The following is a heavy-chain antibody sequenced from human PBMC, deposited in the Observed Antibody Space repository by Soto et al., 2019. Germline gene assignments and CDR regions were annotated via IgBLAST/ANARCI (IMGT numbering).Heavy chain of an antibody. D-gene: IGHD5-12*01. CDR1: GFTFITYN. J-gene: IGHJ3*02. V-gene: IGHV3-21*01. CDR3: ARGVDIVATISAFDT. Sequence: PGGSLRLSCAASGFTFITYNMNWVRQTPGKGLEWVSSISSTSSYIYYADSVKGRFTISRDNAKNSLYLQMNSLRAEDTAVYYCARGVDIVATISAFDTWGQGTMVTVSS. CDR2: ISSTSSYI.